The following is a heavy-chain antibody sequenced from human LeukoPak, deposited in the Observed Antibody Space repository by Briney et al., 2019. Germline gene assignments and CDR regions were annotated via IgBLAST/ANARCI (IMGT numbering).Heavy chain of an antibody. Sequence: ASVKVSCTASGYTFTGYYMHWVRQAPGQGLEWMGRINPNSGGTNYAQKFQGRVTMTRDTSISTADMELSRLRSDDTAVYYCARVRVGATIWWFDPWGQGTLVTVSS. D-gene: IGHD1-26*01. V-gene: IGHV1-2*06. J-gene: IGHJ5*02. CDR1: GYTFTGYY. CDR3: ARVRVGATIWWFDP. CDR2: INPNSGGT.